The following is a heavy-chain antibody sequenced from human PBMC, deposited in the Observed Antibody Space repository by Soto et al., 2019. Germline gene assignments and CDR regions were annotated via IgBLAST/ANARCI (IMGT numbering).Heavy chain of an antibody. V-gene: IGHV3-53*01. CDR2: LHVEGNT. D-gene: IGHD5-12*01. Sequence: DVQLVESGGGLIQPGGSLRLSCAASGLIVRNNHMSWVRQAPGKGLAWVSLLHVEGNTYYADSVKGRFTMSIDNSKNPRLLQLNSLRADDTAVYYCASVWGFSGYERWDYWGQGIVVTVSS. J-gene: IGHJ4*02. CDR3: ASVWGFSGYERWDY. CDR1: GLIVRNNH.